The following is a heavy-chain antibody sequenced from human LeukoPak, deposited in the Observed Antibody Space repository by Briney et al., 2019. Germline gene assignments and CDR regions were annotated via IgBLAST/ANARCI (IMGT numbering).Heavy chain of an antibody. Sequence: ASVKVSCKASGYTFTGYYMHWVRQAPGQGLEWMGWINPNNGGTNYAQKFQGRVTMTRDTSISTAYMELSRLRSDDTAVYYCARGSARVILWNWGQGTLVTVSS. V-gene: IGHV1-2*02. D-gene: IGHD2-21*01. CDR3: ARGSARVILWN. J-gene: IGHJ4*02. CDR1: GYTFTGYY. CDR2: INPNNGGT.